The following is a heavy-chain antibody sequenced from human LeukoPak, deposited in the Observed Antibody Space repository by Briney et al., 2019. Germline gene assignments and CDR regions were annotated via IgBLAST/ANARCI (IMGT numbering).Heavy chain of an antibody. CDR3: ARAGYWAATGYATT. Sequence: ASVKVSCKASGYTFPSYYMHWVRQAPGQGLEWMGIVNPSGGGTTYAQKFQGRVTMTRDTSTSTVYMALSSLTSEDTAVYYCARAGYWAATGYATTWGQGTLVTVSS. D-gene: IGHD6-13*01. CDR1: GYTFPSYY. V-gene: IGHV1-46*03. CDR2: VNPSGGGT. J-gene: IGHJ5*02.